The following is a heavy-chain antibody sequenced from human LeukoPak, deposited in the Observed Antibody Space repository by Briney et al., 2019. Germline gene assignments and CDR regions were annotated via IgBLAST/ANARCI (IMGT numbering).Heavy chain of an antibody. CDR2: VWYDGSNK. J-gene: IGHJ4*02. CDR1: GFTFSSYG. CDR3: ARGESYYYDSSGYYHTDFDY. V-gene: IGHV3-33*01. D-gene: IGHD3-22*01. Sequence: GGSLRLSCAASGFTFSSYGMHWVRQAPGKGLEWVAVVWYDGSNKYYADSVKGRFTISRDNSKNTLYLQMNSLRAEDTAVYYCARGESYYYDSSGYYHTDFDYWGQGTLVTVSS.